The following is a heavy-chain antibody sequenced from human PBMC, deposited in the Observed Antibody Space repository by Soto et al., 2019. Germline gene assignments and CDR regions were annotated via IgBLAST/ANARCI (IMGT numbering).Heavy chain of an antibody. Sequence: GGSLRLSCAASGFTFSSYWMSWVRQAPGKGLEWVANIKQDGSEKYYVDFVKGRFTISRDNAKNSLYLQMNSLRAEDTAVYYCARDAMVRGVIRHYYYYYMDVWGKGTTVTVSS. V-gene: IGHV3-7*01. D-gene: IGHD3-10*01. CDR2: IKQDGSEK. J-gene: IGHJ6*03. CDR3: ARDAMVRGVIRHYYYYYMDV. CDR1: GFTFSSYW.